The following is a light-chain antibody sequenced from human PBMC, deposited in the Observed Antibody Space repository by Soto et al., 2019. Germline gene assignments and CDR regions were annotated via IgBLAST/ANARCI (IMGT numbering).Light chain of an antibody. Sequence: EIVLTQSPGTLSLSPGERATLSCRASQSVTNFLAWYQQKPGQSPSLLIYNASHRATGIPARFSGSGSGTDFTLTISSLEPEDFAVYYCQQRYRWPETFGQGTRWIS. V-gene: IGKV3-11*01. CDR2: NAS. CDR1: QSVTNF. CDR3: QQRYRWPET. J-gene: IGKJ1*01.